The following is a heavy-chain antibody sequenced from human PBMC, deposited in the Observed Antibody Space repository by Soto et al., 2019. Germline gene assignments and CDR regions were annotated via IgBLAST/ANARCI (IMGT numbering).Heavy chain of an antibody. CDR2: ISSRSDI. D-gene: IGHD2-2*02. J-gene: IGHJ6*02. Sequence: GGSLRLSCVGSGFTFSTYSINWVRQAPGKGLEWVSSISSRSDIYYADSVKGRFAISRDNAKNSVSLQMNSLRAEDTAVYYCAREYTAWPLAYGLDVWGQGTTVTVSS. V-gene: IGHV3-21*01. CDR1: GFTFSTYS. CDR3: AREYTAWPLAYGLDV.